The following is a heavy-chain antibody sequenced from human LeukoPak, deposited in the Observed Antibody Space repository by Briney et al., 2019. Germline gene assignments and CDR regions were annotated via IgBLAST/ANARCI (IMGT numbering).Heavy chain of an antibody. J-gene: IGHJ5*02. D-gene: IGHD3-3*01. V-gene: IGHV4-34*01. CDR1: GGSFSGYY. CDR2: INRSGST. Sequence: SETLSLTCAVYGGSFSGYYWSWIRQPPGKGLEWIGEINRSGSTNYNPSLKSRVTISVDTSKNQFSLKLSSVTAADTAVYYCARGQVVVTIFGVVIRSWFDPWGQGTLVTVSS. CDR3: ARGQVVVTIFGVVIRSWFDP.